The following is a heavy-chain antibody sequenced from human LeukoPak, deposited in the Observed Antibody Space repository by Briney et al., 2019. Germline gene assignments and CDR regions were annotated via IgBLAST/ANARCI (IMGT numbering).Heavy chain of an antibody. Sequence: GGSLRLSCAASGFFFSSYWMTWARQAPGKGLEWVANIKQDGSEKYYVDSVEGRFPISRDNAKNSLYLEMNSLRAEDTSIYYCARYRDNSGPIDFWGQGILVTVSS. D-gene: IGHD3-22*01. V-gene: IGHV3-7*01. CDR1: GFFFSSYW. CDR3: ARYRDNSGPIDF. J-gene: IGHJ4*02. CDR2: IKQDGSEK.